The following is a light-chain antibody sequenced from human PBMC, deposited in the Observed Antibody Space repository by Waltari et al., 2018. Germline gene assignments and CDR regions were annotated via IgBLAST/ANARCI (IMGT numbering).Light chain of an antibody. CDR1: SSDVGGYDY. CDR3: SSYTSSNNCV. J-gene: IGLJ1*01. V-gene: IGLV2-8*01. CDR2: EVN. Sequence: QSALTQPPSASGSPGQSVTISCTGTSSDVGGYDYVSWYQQHPGKAPKPIIYEVNKRPSGVPDRFSGSKSGNTASLTVSGLQAEDEADYYCSSYTSSNNCVFGTGTKVTVL.